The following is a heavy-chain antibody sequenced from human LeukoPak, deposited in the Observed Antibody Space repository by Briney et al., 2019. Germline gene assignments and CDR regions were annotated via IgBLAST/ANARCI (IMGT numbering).Heavy chain of an antibody. CDR3: ARGGVYGSGSYYLGGDY. Sequence: GSLRLSCAASGFTFSDYLMSWVRQAPGKGLEWIGSIYHSGSTYYNPSLKSRVTISVDTSKNQFSLKLSSVTAADTAVYYCARGGVYGSGSYYLGGDYWGQGTLVTVSS. J-gene: IGHJ4*02. CDR2: IYHSGST. D-gene: IGHD3-10*01. V-gene: IGHV4-38-2*01. CDR1: GFTFSDYL.